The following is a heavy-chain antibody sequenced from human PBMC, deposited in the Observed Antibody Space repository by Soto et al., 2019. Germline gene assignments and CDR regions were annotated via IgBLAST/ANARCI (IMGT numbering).Heavy chain of an antibody. D-gene: IGHD6-19*01. CDR2: ISYDGSNK. CDR3: AKARRIAVAGTMDY. V-gene: IGHV3-30*18. J-gene: IGHJ4*02. Sequence: GGSLRLSCAASGFTFSSYGMHWVRQAPGKGLEWVAVISYDGSNKYYADSVKGRFTISRDNSKNTLYLQMNSLRAEDTAVYYCAKARRIAVAGTMDYWGQGT. CDR1: GFTFSSYG.